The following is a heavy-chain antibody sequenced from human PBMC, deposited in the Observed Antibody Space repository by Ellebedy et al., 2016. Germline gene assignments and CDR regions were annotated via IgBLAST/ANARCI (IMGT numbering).Heavy chain of an antibody. CDR2: IKSKTDGGTT. Sequence: GGSLRLSXAASGFTFSNAWMSWVRQAPGKGLEWVGRIKSKTDGGTTDYAAPVKGRFTISRDDSKNTLYLQMNSLKTEDTAVYYCTTQVSWELLDYWGQGTLVTVSS. CDR1: GFTFSNAW. D-gene: IGHD1-26*01. V-gene: IGHV3-15*01. CDR3: TTQVSWELLDY. J-gene: IGHJ4*02.